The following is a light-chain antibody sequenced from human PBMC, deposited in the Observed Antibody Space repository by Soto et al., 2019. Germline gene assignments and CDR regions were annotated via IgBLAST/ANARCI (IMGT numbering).Light chain of an antibody. V-gene: IGLV2-14*01. J-gene: IGLJ2*01. Sequence: QSALTQPASVSGSPGQSFTISCTGTSSDVGGYNYVSWYQQHPGKAPKLMIYDVSNRPSGVSNRFSGSKSGNTASLTISGLQAEDEADYYCSSYTGFGGGTKLTVL. CDR1: SSDVGGYNY. CDR3: SSYTG. CDR2: DVS.